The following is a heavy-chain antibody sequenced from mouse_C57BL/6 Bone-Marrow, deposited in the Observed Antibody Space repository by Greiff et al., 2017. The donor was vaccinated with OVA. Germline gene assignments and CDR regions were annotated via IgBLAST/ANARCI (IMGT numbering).Heavy chain of an antibody. CDR3: AREGCGLTFDY. CDR1: GYSITSGYY. D-gene: IGHD3-1*01. CDR2: ISYDGSN. Sequence: ESGPGLVKPSQSLSLTCSVTGYSITSGYYWNWIRQFPGNKLEWMGYISYDGSNNYNPSLKNRISITRDTSKNQFFLKLNSVTTEDTATYYCAREGCGLTFDYWGQGTTLTVSS. V-gene: IGHV3-6*01. J-gene: IGHJ2*01.